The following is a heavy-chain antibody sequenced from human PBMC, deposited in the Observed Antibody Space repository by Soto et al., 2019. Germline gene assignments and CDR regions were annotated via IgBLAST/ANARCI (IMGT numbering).Heavy chain of an antibody. V-gene: IGHV1-2*04. CDR2: INPNSGGT. CDR3: ARDHSWYSSGWYGYYYYGMDV. CDR1: GYTFTGYY. D-gene: IGHD6-19*01. Sequence: ASVKVSCKASGYTFTGYYMHWVRQAPGQGLEWMGWINPNSGGTNYAQKFQGWVTMTRDTSSSTAYMELSRLRSDDTAVYYCARDHSWYSSGWYGYYYYGMDVWGQGTTVTVSS. J-gene: IGHJ6*02.